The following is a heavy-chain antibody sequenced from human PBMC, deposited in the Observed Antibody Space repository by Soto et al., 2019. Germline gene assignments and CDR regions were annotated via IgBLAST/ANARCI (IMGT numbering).Heavy chain of an antibody. CDR3: AADLYYYDSSGYYPLFDY. J-gene: IGHJ4*02. V-gene: IGHV1-58*01. Sequence: SVKVSCKASGSTFTFTSSAVQWVRQARGQRLEWIGWIVVGSGNTNYAQKFQERVTITRDMSTSTAYMELSSLRSEDTAVYYCAADLYYYDSSGYYPLFDYWGQGTLVTVSS. CDR1: GSTFTFTSSA. CDR2: IVVGSGNT. D-gene: IGHD3-22*01.